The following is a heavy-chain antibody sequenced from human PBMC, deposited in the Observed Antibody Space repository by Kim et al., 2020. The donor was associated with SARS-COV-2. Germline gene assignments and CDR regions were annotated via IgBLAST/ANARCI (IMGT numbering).Heavy chain of an antibody. CDR1: GGSFSGYY. CDR2: INHSGST. Sequence: SETLSLTCAVYGGSFSGYYWSWIRQPPGKGLEWIGEINHSGSTNYNPSLKSRVTISVDTSKNQFSLKLSSVTAADTAVYYCERGRSFWFDPWGQGTLVTVSS. J-gene: IGHJ5*02. CDR3: ERGRSFWFDP. V-gene: IGHV4-34*01.